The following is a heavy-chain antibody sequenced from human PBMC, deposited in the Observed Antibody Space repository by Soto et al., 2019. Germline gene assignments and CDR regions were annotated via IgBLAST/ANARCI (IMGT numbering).Heavy chain of an antibody. CDR1: GFTFSNYA. V-gene: IGHV3-64D*08. CDR2: INNNGDTT. CDR3: VGGAAHHWHLL. D-gene: IGHD6-25*01. J-gene: IGHJ4*02. Sequence: GSLRLSCSASGFTFSNYAMHWVRQPPGKGLEYVSAINNNGDTTYYADSVKGRFTISRDNSKNTLYLQMSSLRAEDTAVYYCVGGAAHHWHLLWVQGTLVTVSS.